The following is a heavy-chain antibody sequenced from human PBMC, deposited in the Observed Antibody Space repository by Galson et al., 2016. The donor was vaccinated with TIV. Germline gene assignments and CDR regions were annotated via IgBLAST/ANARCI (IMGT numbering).Heavy chain of an antibody. V-gene: IGHV3-23*01. J-gene: IGHJ3*02. D-gene: IGHD1-26*01. CDR3: VKVRWELLPRGAFDI. CDR2: ISGGHGTT. Sequence: SLRLSCAASGFTFISYAMSWVRQAPGKGLEWVSDISGGHGTTDYADSVKGRFTISRDNSKNTLYLQMDSLRAEDTAVYYCVKVRWELLPRGAFDIWGQGTKVTVSS. CDR1: GFTFISYA.